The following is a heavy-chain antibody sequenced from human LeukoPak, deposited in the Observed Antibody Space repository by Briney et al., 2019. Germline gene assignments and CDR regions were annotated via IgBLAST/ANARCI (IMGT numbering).Heavy chain of an antibody. J-gene: IGHJ4*02. D-gene: IGHD3-22*01. V-gene: IGHV4-59*08. CDR2: IYYSGST. CDR1: GGSISSYY. CDR3: ARSYDSSDYFDY. Sequence: SETLSLTCTVSGGSISSYYWSWIRQPPGKGLEWIGYIYYSGSTNYNPSLKSRVTISVDTSKNQFSLKLSSVTAADTAVYYCARSYDSSDYFDYWGQGTLVTVSS.